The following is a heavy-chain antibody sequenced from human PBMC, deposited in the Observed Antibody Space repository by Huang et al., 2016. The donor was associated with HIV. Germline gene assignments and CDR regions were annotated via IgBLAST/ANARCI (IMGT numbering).Heavy chain of an antibody. Sequence: EVQLVESGGGLVQPGGSLRLSCAASGFTFSSYWMHWVRQAPGKGLVWVSSSNSDGSSTSYAESVKGRFTISRANAKNTLYLQMNSLRAEDTAVYYCARDSQQWLVEDYWGQGTLVTVSS. CDR3: ARDSQQWLVEDY. CDR2: SNSDGSST. V-gene: IGHV3-74*01. J-gene: IGHJ4*02. CDR1: GFTFSSYW. D-gene: IGHD6-19*01.